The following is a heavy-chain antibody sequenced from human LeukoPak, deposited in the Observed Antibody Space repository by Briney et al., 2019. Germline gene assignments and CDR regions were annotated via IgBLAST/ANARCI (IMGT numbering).Heavy chain of an antibody. D-gene: IGHD4-23*01. CDR2: ISGSGGRT. J-gene: IGHJ5*02. CDR1: GFTFSSYA. V-gene: IGHV3-23*01. Sequence: AGGSLRLSCAASGFTFSSYAMSWVRQAPGKGLEWVSAISGSGGRTYYADSVKGRFTISRDNSKNTLYLQMNSLRAEDTAVYYCAKLGAVVTGWFDPWGQGTLVTVSS. CDR3: AKLGAVVTGWFDP.